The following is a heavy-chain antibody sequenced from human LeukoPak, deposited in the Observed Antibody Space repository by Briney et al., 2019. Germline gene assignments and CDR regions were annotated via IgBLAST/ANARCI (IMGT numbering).Heavy chain of an antibody. Sequence: PSETLSLTCIVSGGSIRSYYWSWIRQPPGKGLEWIGYIYYSGSTNYSPSLKSRLTISVDTSKNQFSLKLSSVTSADTAVYYCARTYVSSGLGYFDLWGRGTLVTVSS. V-gene: IGHV4-59*01. D-gene: IGHD6-25*01. J-gene: IGHJ2*01. CDR1: GGSIRSYY. CDR3: ARTYVSSGLGYFDL. CDR2: IYYSGST.